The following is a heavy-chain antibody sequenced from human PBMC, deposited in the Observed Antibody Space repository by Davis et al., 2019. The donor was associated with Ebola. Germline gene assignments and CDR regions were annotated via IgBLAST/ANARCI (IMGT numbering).Heavy chain of an antibody. CDR3: ARDPTTEVGLYYYYYYGMDV. CDR1: GFTFSSYS. CDR2: IWYDGSNK. J-gene: IGHJ6*02. D-gene: IGHD4-23*01. Sequence: GESLKISCAASGFTFSSYSMNWVRQAPGKGLEWVAVIWYDGSNKYYADSVKGRFTISRDNSKNTLYLQMNSLRAEDTAVYYCARDPTTEVGLYYYYYYGMDVWGQGTTVTVSS. V-gene: IGHV3-33*08.